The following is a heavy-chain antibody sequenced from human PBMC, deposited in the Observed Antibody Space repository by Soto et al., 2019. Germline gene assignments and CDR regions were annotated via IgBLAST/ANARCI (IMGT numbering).Heavy chain of an antibody. Sequence: GGSLRLSCAASGFTFSSYGIHWVRQAPGKGLEWVAIIWYDGSSKYYADSVKGRFTISRDNSKNTLYLQMNSLRAEDTAVYYCARGAAAGTNYYYYMDVWGKGATVTVSS. D-gene: IGHD6-13*01. CDR2: IWYDGSSK. CDR1: GFTFSSYG. J-gene: IGHJ6*03. CDR3: ARGAAAGTNYYYYMDV. V-gene: IGHV3-33*01.